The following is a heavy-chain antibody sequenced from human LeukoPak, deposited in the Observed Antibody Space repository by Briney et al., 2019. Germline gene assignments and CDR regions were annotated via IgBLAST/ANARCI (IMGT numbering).Heavy chain of an antibody. J-gene: IGHJ4*02. CDR2: ISGSGGST. D-gene: IGHD4-17*01. Sequence: GASLRLSCAASGFTFSSYAMSWVRQAPEKGLEWVSVISGSGGSTYYADSVKGRFTISRDNSKNTLYLQMNSLRAEDTAVYYCAKDVVSGDYSYFDYWGQGTLVTVSS. V-gene: IGHV3-23*01. CDR1: GFTFSSYA. CDR3: AKDVVSGDYSYFDY.